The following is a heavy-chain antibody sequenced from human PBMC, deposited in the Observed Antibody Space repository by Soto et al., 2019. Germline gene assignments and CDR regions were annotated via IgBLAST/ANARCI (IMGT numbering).Heavy chain of an antibody. J-gene: IGHJ3*02. CDR1: GFTFSNFG. V-gene: IGHV3-30*18. CDR2: ISYDGSNK. CDR3: AKDKLSSTDAFDS. Sequence: GGSLRLSCAASGFTFSNFGMHWVRQAPGKGLEWVALISYDGSNKYYADSVKGRFTITRDTSKNTLYLQMSSLRAEDTAVYYCAKDKLSSTDAFDSWGQGTMVTVSS.